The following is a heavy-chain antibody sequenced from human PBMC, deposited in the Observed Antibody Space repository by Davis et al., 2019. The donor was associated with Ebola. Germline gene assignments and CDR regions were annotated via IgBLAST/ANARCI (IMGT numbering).Heavy chain of an antibody. CDR3: AREGGYSFGYWRYNWFDP. D-gene: IGHD5-18*01. CDR1: CGSFSGYY. Sequence: MPSETLSLTCAVYCGSFSGYYWSWIREPPGNGLEWVGEINHSGSINYNPSLKSRVTISVDTSKNQFSLKLSFVTAADTAVYYCAREGGYSFGYWRYNWFDPWGQGTLVTVSS. CDR2: INHSGSI. V-gene: IGHV4-34*01. J-gene: IGHJ5*02.